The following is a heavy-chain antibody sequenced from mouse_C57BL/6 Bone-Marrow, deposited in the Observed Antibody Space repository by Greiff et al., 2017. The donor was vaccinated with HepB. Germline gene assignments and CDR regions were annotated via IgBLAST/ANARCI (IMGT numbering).Heavy chain of an antibody. CDR1: GYTFTSYW. Sequence: EVQLQQSGTVLARPGASVKMSCKTSGYTFTSYWMHWVKQRPGQGLEWIGAIYPGNSDTSYNQKFKGKAKLTAVTSASTADMELSSLTNEDSAVYYCTRSLYDYHGVFDYWGQGTTLTVSS. J-gene: IGHJ2*01. CDR3: TRSLYDYHGVFDY. V-gene: IGHV1-5*01. D-gene: IGHD2-4*01. CDR2: IYPGNSDT.